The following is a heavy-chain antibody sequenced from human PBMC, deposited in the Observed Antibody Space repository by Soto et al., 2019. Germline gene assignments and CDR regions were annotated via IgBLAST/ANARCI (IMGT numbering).Heavy chain of an antibody. J-gene: IGHJ3*02. Sequence: VQLVQSGAEVKKPGSSVKVSCKASGGTFSSYAISWVRQAPGQGLEWMGGIIPIFGTANYAQKFQGRVTITADESTSTAYMELSSLRSEDTAVYYCAREFSMVRGVIMNAFDIWGQGTMVTVSS. D-gene: IGHD3-10*01. V-gene: IGHV1-69*01. CDR3: AREFSMVRGVIMNAFDI. CDR1: GGTFSSYA. CDR2: IIPIFGTA.